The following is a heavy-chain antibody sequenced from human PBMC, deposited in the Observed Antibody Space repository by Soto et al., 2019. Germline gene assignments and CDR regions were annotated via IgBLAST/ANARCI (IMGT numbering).Heavy chain of an antibody. CDR2: IKQDGSEK. V-gene: IGHV3-7*03. J-gene: IGHJ5*02. D-gene: IGHD3-10*01. CDR1: GFTFSSYW. CDR3: ARDRQTYYYGSGSHSWFDP. Sequence: GGSLRLSCAASGFTFSSYWMSWVRQAPGKGLEWVANIKQDGSEKYYVDSVKGRFTISRDNAKNSLYLQMNSLRAEDTAVYYCARDRQTYYYGSGSHSWFDPWGQGTLVTVSS.